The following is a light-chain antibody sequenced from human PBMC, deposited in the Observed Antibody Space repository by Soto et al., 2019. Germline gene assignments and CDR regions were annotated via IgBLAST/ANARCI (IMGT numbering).Light chain of an antibody. CDR1: QSVSSN. V-gene: IGKV3-15*01. CDR3: QHYTNWPPWT. CDR2: GAS. Sequence: EIVMTQSPATLSVSPGERATLSCRASQSVSSNLAGYQQKPGQAPRLLIYGASTRATGIPARFSGSGPGTDFILTLGSLESEDFVVYYCQHYTNWPPWTFGHGAKVEIK. J-gene: IGKJ1*01.